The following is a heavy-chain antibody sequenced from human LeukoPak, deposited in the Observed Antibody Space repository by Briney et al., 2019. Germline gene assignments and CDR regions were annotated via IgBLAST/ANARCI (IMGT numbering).Heavy chain of an antibody. CDR3: ARIITILTEVFDY. Sequence: ASVKVSCKASGYTFTGYYMHWVRQAPGQGLEWMGWINPNSGGTNYAQKFQGRVTMTRDTSISTAYMELSRLRSDDTAVYYCARIITILTEVFDYWGQRPMVTVSS. D-gene: IGHD3-9*01. CDR1: GYTFTGYY. J-gene: IGHJ4*02. V-gene: IGHV1-2*02. CDR2: INPNSGGT.